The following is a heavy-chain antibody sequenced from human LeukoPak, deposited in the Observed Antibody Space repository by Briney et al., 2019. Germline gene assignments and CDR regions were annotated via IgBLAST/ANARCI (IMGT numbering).Heavy chain of an antibody. CDR1: GFTFSSYA. D-gene: IGHD5-24*01. Sequence: GGSLRLSCAASGFTFSSYAMTWVRQAPGKGLEWVSGITRSGGSTYSADSVKGRFTISRDNSKNTLYLRMDSLRAEDTAIYYCAKCKRERWLQLSPFDYWGHGTLVTVPS. CDR3: AKCKRERWLQLSPFDY. V-gene: IGHV3-23*01. J-gene: IGHJ4*01. CDR2: ITRSGGST.